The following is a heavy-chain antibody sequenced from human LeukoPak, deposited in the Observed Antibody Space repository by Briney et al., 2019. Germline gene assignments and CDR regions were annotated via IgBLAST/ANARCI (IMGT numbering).Heavy chain of an antibody. CDR3: ATTQQWLAFDY. V-gene: IGHV4-59*02. CDR1: GASVSSYC. Sequence: PSETLSLTCIVSGASVSSYCWSWIRQPPGEGLEYIGNIYYSGSTNYNPSLKSRVTISLDTSKNQFSLKLSSVTAADTAVYYCATTQQWLAFDYWGQGILVTVSS. J-gene: IGHJ4*02. D-gene: IGHD6-19*01. CDR2: IYYSGST.